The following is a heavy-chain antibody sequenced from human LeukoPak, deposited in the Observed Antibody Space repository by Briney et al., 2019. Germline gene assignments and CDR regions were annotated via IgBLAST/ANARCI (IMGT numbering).Heavy chain of an antibody. Sequence: SVKVSCKAAGGTFSSYAISRVRQAPGQGLEWMGGIIPIFGTANYAQKFQGRVTITADESTSTAYMELSSLRSEDTAVYYCARCRDYYGSGRNYYYMDVWGKGTTVTVSS. J-gene: IGHJ6*03. CDR2: IIPIFGTA. CDR1: GGTFSSYA. CDR3: ARCRDYYGSGRNYYYMDV. D-gene: IGHD3-10*01. V-gene: IGHV1-69*13.